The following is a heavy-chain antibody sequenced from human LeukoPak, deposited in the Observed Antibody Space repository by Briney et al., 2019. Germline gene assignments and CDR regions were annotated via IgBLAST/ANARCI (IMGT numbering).Heavy chain of an antibody. CDR2: LSGSGGTT. D-gene: IGHD3-22*01. CDR1: GFTFSSYA. V-gene: IGHV3-23*01. Sequence: GGSLRLSCAASGFTFSSYAMSWVRQAPGKGLEWVSALSGSGGTTYYADSVKGRLTISRDNSKNTLFLQMNSLRAEDTAVYFCAKYYDSNGYYYFDYWGQGTLVTVSS. CDR3: AKYYDSNGYYYFDY. J-gene: IGHJ4*02.